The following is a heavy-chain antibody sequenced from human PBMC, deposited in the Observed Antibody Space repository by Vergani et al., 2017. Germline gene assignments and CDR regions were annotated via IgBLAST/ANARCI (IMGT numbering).Heavy chain of an antibody. CDR3: ARLDPVATIRTQEDY. V-gene: IGHV4-34*01. Sequence: QVQLQQWGAGLLKPSETLSLTCAVYGGSFSGYYWSWIRQPPGKGLEWIGEINHSGSTNYNPSLKSRVTISVDTSKNQFSLQLSSVTAADTAVYYCARLDPVATIRTQEDYWGQGTLVTVSS. D-gene: IGHD5-12*01. J-gene: IGHJ4*02. CDR1: GGSFSGYY. CDR2: INHSGST.